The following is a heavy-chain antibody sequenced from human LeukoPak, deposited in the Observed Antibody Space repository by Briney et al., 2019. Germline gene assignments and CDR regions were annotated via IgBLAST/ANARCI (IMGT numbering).Heavy chain of an antibody. J-gene: IGHJ4*02. V-gene: IGHV3-7*01. Sequence: PGGSLRLSCAASGFTFSSYWMSWVRQAPGKGLEWVANIKQDGSEKYYVDSVKGRFTISRDNAKNSLYLQMNSLRAEDTAVYYCAREGPPHRRLGSAFGNWGKGALVPVSS. D-gene: IGHD6-25*01. CDR3: AREGPPHRRLGSAFGN. CDR2: IKQDGSEK. CDR1: GFTFSSYW.